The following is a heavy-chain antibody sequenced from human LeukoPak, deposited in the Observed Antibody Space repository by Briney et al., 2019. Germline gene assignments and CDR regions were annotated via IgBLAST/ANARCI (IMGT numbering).Heavy chain of an antibody. CDR2: INHSGST. D-gene: IGHD5-24*01. CDR1: GGSFSGYY. CDR3: ARHTDVEMATIISY. Sequence: SETLSLTCAVYGGSFSGYYWSWLRQPPGKGLEGIGEINHSGSTNYNPSLKSRVNISVDTSKNQFSLKLSSVTAADTAVYYCARHTDVEMATIISYWGQGTLVTVSS. J-gene: IGHJ4*02. V-gene: IGHV4-34*01.